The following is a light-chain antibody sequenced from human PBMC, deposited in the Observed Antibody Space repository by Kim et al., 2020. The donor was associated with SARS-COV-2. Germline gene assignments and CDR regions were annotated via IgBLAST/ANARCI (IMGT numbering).Light chain of an antibody. CDR3: ATWDDSLGGWV. Sequence: QSVLTQPPSASGTPGQRVTISCSGRSPNIESNYVYWYQQLPGMAPKLLIYTDYERPSGVPDRFSGSRSDTSASLAISGLRSEDEADYYCATWDDSLGGWVFGGGTQLTVL. J-gene: IGLJ3*02. V-gene: IGLV1-47*02. CDR2: TDY. CDR1: SPNIESNY.